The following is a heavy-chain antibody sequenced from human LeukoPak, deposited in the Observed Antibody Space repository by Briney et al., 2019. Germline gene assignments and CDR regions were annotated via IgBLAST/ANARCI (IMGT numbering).Heavy chain of an antibody. CDR2: ISGYNGDT. J-gene: IGHJ4*02. D-gene: IGHD6-19*01. CDR3: ARAAAVAARLDY. Sequence: ASVKVSCKAAGYNFDTYGISWVRQAPGQGLEWMGGISGYNGDTNYAQKFQGRVTMTTDTSTSTAYMEVRSLRSDDTAFYYCARAAAVAARLDYWGRGTLVTVSS. V-gene: IGHV1-18*01. CDR1: GYNFDTYG.